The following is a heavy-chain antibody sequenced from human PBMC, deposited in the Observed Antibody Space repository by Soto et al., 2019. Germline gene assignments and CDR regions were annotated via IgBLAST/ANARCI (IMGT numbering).Heavy chain of an antibody. D-gene: IGHD6-19*01. J-gene: IGHJ6*02. Sequence: GGSLRLSCAASGFTFSSYAMSWVRQAPGKGLEWVSAISGSGGSTYYADSVKGRFTISRDNSKNTLYLQMNSLRAEDTAVYYCAKAHSSGPYYYYYGMDVWGQGTTVTVSS. CDR1: GFTFSSYA. CDR2: ISGSGGST. V-gene: IGHV3-23*01. CDR3: AKAHSSGPYYYYYGMDV.